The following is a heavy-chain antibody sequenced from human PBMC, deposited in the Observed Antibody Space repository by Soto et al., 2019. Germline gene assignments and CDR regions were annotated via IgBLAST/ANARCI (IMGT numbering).Heavy chain of an antibody. CDR1: GFTFSSYS. J-gene: IGHJ4*02. CDR3: AKGHYSGNYLYFDY. CDR2: ISGGGSST. Sequence: LRLSCAASGFTFSSYSMNWVRQAPGKGLEWVSDISGGGSSTYYADSVKGRFTISRDNAKSTLYLQMNSLRADDTAVYYCAKGHYSGNYLYFDYWGQGTLVTVSS. D-gene: IGHD1-26*01. V-gene: IGHV3-23*01.